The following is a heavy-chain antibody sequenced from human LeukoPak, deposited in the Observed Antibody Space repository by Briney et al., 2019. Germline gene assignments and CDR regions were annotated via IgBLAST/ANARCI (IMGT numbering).Heavy chain of an antibody. CDR1: GGTFSSYA. Sequence: SVKVSCKASGGTFSSYAISWVRQTPGQGLEWMGGIIPIFGTANYAQKFQGRVTITADESTSTAYMELSSLRSEDTAVYYCARGLELRPDYFDYWGQGTLVTVSS. CDR2: IIPIFGTA. CDR3: ARGLELRPDYFDY. J-gene: IGHJ4*02. V-gene: IGHV1-69*13. D-gene: IGHD1-7*01.